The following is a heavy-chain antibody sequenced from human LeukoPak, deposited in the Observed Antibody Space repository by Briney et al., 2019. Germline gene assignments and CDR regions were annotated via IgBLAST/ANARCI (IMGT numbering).Heavy chain of an antibody. J-gene: IGHJ6*03. CDR3: ARGQAFHAYYYGSGISMDV. Sequence: GASVKVSCKASGYTFTSYGISWVRQAPGQGLEWMGWISAYNGNTNYAQKLQGRVTMTTDTSTSTAYMELRSLRSDDTAVYYCARGQAFHAYYYGSGISMDVWGKGTTVTVSS. CDR1: GYTFTSYG. CDR2: ISAYNGNT. D-gene: IGHD3-10*01. V-gene: IGHV1-18*01.